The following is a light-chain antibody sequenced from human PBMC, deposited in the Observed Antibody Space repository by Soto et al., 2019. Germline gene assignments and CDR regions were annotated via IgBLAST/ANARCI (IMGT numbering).Light chain of an antibody. V-gene: IGKV3-11*01. CDR1: ESVSRY. CDR2: DAS. CDR3: QQRSNWPST. Sequence: EIVLTQSPATLSLSPGNRATLSCRASESVSRYLAWYQQKPGQAPRLLIYDASNRATGIPARFSGSGSGTDFTLTITSLEPEDVAVYYCQQRSNWPSTCGGGTKVAIK. J-gene: IGKJ4*01.